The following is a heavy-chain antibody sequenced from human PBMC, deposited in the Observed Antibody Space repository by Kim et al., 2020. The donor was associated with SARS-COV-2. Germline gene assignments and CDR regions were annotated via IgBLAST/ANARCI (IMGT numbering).Heavy chain of an antibody. CDR2: IKSKTDGGTT. CDR1: GFTFSNAW. CDR3: TTEYRADTIDAFDI. V-gene: IGHV3-15*01. Sequence: GGSLRLSCAASGFTFSNAWMSWVRQAPGKGLEWVGRIKSKTDGGTTDYAAPVKGRFTISRDDSKNTLYLQMNSLKTEDTAVYYCTTEYRADTIDAFDIWGQGTMVTVSS. J-gene: IGHJ3*02. D-gene: IGHD1-1*01.